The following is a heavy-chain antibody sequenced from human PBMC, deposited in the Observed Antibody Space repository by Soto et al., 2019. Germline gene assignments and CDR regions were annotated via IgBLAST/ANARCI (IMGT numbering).Heavy chain of an antibody. CDR2: ISGSGGST. V-gene: IGHV3-23*01. CDR3: AKDSVAAAGPYYGMDV. CDR1: GFTFSSYA. Sequence: EVQLLESGGGLVQPGGSLRLSCAASGFTFSSYAMSWVRQAPGKGLEWVSAISGSGGSTYYADSVEGRFTISRDNSKNTLYLQMNSLRAEDTAVYYCAKDSVAAAGPYYGMDVWGQGTTVTVSS. J-gene: IGHJ6*02. D-gene: IGHD6-13*01.